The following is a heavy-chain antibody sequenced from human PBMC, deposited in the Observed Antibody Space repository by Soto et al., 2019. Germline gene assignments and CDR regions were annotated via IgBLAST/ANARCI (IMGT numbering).Heavy chain of an antibody. CDR2: ISGSGVST. Sequence: LRLSCAASGFTFSIYAITWVRQSPCKGLELVSGISGSGVSTYYADSVKGRFTISRDNSKSTLYLQMNSLRAEDTALYYCAKGSPDYYDSSGYYHSWGQGTLVTVSS. V-gene: IGHV3-23*01. J-gene: IGHJ4*02. CDR1: GFTFSIYA. CDR3: AKGSPDYYDSSGYYHS. D-gene: IGHD3-22*01.